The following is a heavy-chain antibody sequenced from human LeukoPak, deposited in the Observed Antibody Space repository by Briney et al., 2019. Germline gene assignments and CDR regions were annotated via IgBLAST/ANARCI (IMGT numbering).Heavy chain of an antibody. CDR3: ARAYDFWI. CDR2: ISYDGSNK. Sequence: GGSLRLSCEASGFSFSGYAMSWVRQAPGKGLEWVAVISYDGSNKYYADSVKGRFTISRDNSKNTLYLQMNSLRAEDTAVYYCARAYDFWIWGQGTMVTVSS. CDR1: GFSFSGYA. V-gene: IGHV3-30-3*01. D-gene: IGHD3-3*01. J-gene: IGHJ3*02.